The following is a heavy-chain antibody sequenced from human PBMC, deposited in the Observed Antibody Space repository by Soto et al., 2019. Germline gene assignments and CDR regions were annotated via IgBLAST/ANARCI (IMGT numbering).Heavy chain of an antibody. CDR1: GGTFSSYA. Sequence: SVKVSCKASGGTFSSYAISWVRQAPGQGLEWMGGIIPIFGTANYAQKFQGRVTITADASTGTAYMVLSSLRSEDTAVYYCARDADFYYDSGGYYYPNYSDFWGQGTLVTVSS. V-gene: IGHV1-69*13. J-gene: IGHJ4*02. CDR3: ARDADFYYDSGGYYYPNYSDF. CDR2: IIPIFGTA. D-gene: IGHD3-22*01.